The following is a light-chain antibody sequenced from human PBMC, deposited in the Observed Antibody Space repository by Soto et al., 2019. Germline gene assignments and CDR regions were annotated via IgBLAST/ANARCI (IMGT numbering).Light chain of an antibody. Sequence: DIVMTQSPATLSVSPGERATLSCRSSQSVSSNLAWYQQKPGQAPRLLIYGASPRATGIPARFSGSGSGTEFTLTISSLQSEDFSVYYCQQYNNWPPITLGQGTRLEIK. CDR2: GAS. V-gene: IGKV3-15*01. CDR3: QQYNNWPPIT. CDR1: QSVSSN. J-gene: IGKJ5*01.